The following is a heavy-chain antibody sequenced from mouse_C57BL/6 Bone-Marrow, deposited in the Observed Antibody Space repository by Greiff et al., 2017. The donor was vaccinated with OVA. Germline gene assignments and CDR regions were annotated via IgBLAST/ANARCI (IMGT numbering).Heavy chain of an antibody. CDR2: IYPRSGNN. CDR1: GYTFTSYG. Sequence: VQLQQSGAELARPGASVKLSCKASGYTFTSYGISWVKQRTGQGLEWIGEIYPRSGNNYYNEKFKGKATLTADKSSSTAYMELRSLTSEDSAVYFCAREAHLTGFAYWGQGTLVTVSA. D-gene: IGHD1-1*01. CDR3: AREAHLTGFAY. V-gene: IGHV1-81*01. J-gene: IGHJ3*01.